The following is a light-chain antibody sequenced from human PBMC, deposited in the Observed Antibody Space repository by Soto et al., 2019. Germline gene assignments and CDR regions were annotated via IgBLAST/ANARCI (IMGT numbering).Light chain of an antibody. J-gene: IGKJ4*01. CDR2: AAS. CDR1: QGVSSR. CDR3: QQANSFPLT. V-gene: IGKV1-12*01. Sequence: DIPMTQSPSSLSASVGDRVTIACRVSQGVSSRLAWYQQKPGNAPKLLIYAASSLQSGVPSRFSGSASGTDFTLTITSLQTEDFATYYCQQANSFPLTFGGGTKVDIK.